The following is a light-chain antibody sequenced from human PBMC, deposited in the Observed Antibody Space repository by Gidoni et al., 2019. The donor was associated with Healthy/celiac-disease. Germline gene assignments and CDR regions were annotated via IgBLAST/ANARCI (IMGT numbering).Light chain of an antibody. CDR2: DAS. CDR3: QQRSNWPPWT. V-gene: IGKV3-11*01. CDR1: QSVSSY. J-gene: IGKJ1*01. Sequence: EIVFTQSPATLSLSPGERATLSCRASQSVSSYLAWYQQKPGQAPRLLIYDASNRATGIPARFRGSGSGTDFTLTISSLEPEDFAVYYCQQRSNWPPWTFGQGTKVEIK.